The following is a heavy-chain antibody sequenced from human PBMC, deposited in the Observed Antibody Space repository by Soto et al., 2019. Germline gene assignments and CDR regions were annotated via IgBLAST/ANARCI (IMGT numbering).Heavy chain of an antibody. CDR3: AKADGQQWLIPHLDN. CDR2: ISCCGGSA. V-gene: IGHV3-23*01. Sequence: GGSLRLSCVASGFNFKKFAMAWVRQAAGEGLEWISGISCCGGSASYADSVKGRFSIARDDSKNTVSLQLNSLRVEDTAQYYCAKADGQQWLIPHLDNWGQGTLVTVSS. D-gene: IGHD6-19*01. J-gene: IGHJ4*02. CDR1: GFNFKKFA.